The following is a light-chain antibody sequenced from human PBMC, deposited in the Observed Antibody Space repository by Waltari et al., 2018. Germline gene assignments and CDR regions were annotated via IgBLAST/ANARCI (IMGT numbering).Light chain of an antibody. Sequence: EIVLTQSPGTLSLSPGESATLSCRTSQSVTSALAWYQQKPGQAPRLLIYGASNRATGIPDRFSGSGSGTDFSLTISSLEPEDFAVYYRQHYLRLPVTFGQGTKVEVK. CDR3: QHYLRLPVT. CDR1: QSVTSA. J-gene: IGKJ1*01. V-gene: IGKV3-20*01. CDR2: GAS.